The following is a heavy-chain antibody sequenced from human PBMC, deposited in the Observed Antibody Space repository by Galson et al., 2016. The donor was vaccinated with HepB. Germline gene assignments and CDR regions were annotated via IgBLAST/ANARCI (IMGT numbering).Heavy chain of an antibody. CDR3: ARDEYCGSGYYNYYYYCGMDV. Sequence: SLRLSCAASGFTFSTYWMTWVRQAPGKGLEWVANIKQDGSEKNYVDSVKGRFTISRDNAKNSLYLQMNSLRAEDTGVYYCARDEYCGSGYYNYYYYCGMDVWGQGTTVTVSS. V-gene: IGHV3-7*03. CDR2: IKQDGSEK. J-gene: IGHJ6*02. CDR1: GFTFSTYW. D-gene: IGHD3-10*01.